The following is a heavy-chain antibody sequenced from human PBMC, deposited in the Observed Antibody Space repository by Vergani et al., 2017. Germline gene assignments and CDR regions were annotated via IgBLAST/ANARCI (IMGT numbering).Heavy chain of an antibody. Sequence: QVQLQESGPGLVKPSQTLSLTCAVYGGSFSGYYWSWIRQPPGKGLEWIGEINHSGSTNYNPSLKSRVTISVDTSKNQFSLKLSSVTAADTAVYYCARGLRAAAGRGYFDLWGRGTLVTVSS. J-gene: IGHJ2*01. D-gene: IGHD6-13*01. CDR3: ARGLRAAAGRGYFDL. CDR2: INHSGST. CDR1: GGSFSGYY. V-gene: IGHV4-34*09.